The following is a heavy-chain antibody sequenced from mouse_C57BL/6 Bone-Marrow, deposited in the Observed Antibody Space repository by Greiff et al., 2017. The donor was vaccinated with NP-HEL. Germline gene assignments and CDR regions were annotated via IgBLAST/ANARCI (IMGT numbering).Heavy chain of an antibody. CDR1: GYTFTDYY. CDR3: ARPLTGTGFAY. J-gene: IGHJ3*01. D-gene: IGHD4-1*01. CDR2: INPNNGGT. V-gene: IGHV1-26*01. Sequence: EVQLQQSGPELVKPGASVKISCKASGYTFTDYYMNWVKQSHGKSLEWIGDINPNNGGTSYNQKFKGKATLTVDKSPSTAYMELRSLTSEDSAVYYCARPLTGTGFAYWGQGTLVTVSA.